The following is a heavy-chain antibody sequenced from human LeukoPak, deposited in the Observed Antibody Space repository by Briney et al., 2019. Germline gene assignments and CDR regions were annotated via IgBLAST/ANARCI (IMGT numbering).Heavy chain of an antibody. CDR3: ARDQWDYYDSSASDY. J-gene: IGHJ4*02. CDR1: GFTFSSYA. CDR2: ISYDGSNK. Sequence: GGSLRLSCAASGFTFSSYAMHWVRQAPGKGLEWVAVISYDGSNKYYADSVKGRFTISRDNSKNTLYLQMNSLRAEDTAVYYCARDQWDYYDSSASDYWGQGTLVTVSS. V-gene: IGHV3-30-3*01. D-gene: IGHD3-22*01.